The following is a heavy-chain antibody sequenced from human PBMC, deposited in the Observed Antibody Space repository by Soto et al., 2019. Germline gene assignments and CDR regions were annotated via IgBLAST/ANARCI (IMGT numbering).Heavy chain of an antibody. V-gene: IGHV1-8*01. CDR1: GYTFTKYD. CDR2: MNPNSGNT. J-gene: IGHJ4*02. Sequence: ASVKVSCKASGYTFTKYDINWVRQATGQGLEWMGWMNPNSGNTGYAQRFQGRVTMTRDTSISTAYMELSDLSSEDTAVYYCASDYGDFLFDYWGQGTLVTVSS. CDR3: ASDYGDFLFDY. D-gene: IGHD4-17*01.